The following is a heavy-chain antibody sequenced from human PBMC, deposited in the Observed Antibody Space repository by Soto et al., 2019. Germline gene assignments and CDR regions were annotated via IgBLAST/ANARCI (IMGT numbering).Heavy chain of an antibody. D-gene: IGHD3-16*01. V-gene: IGHV3-9*01. CDR3: AKDKATWTFAYFDY. CDR1: GFTFDDYA. Sequence: PGGSLRLSCAASGFTFDDYAMHWVRQAPGKGLEWVSGISCNSVSIGYADSVKGRFTISRDNAKNSLYLQMNSLRAEDTALYYCAKDKATWTFAYFDYWGQGTMVTVYS. J-gene: IGHJ4*02. CDR2: ISCNSVSI.